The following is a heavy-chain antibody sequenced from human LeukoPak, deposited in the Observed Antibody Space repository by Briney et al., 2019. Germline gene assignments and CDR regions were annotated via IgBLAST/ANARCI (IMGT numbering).Heavy chain of an antibody. V-gene: IGHV3-21*01. D-gene: IGHD5-18*01. J-gene: IGHJ4*02. CDR2: ISSASTYI. CDR3: ARLVWDTTMADGDIDS. CDR1: GFTFRTYA. Sequence: GGSLRLSCAASGFTFRTYALSWVRQAPGKGLEWVSSISSASTYIYYADSVKGRFTISRDNAKNSLYLQMNSLRAEDTAMYYCARLVWDTTMADGDIDSWGQGTLLIVSS.